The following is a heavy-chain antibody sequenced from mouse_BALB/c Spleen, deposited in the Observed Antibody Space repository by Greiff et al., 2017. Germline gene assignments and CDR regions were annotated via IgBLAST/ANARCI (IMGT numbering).Heavy chain of an antibody. Sequence: QVQLQQPGAELVKPGASVKLSCKASGYTFTSYWMHWVKQRPGQGLEWIGEINPSNGRTNYNEKFKSKATLTVDKSSSTAYMQLSSLTSEDSAVYYCAREGRGNYVGFDYWGQGTTRTVSS. CDR2: INPSNGRT. CDR3: AREGRGNYVGFDY. CDR1: GYTFTSYW. D-gene: IGHD2-1*01. J-gene: IGHJ2*01. V-gene: IGHV1S81*02.